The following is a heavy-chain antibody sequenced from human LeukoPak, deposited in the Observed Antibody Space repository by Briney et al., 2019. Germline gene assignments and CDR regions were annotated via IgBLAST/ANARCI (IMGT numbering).Heavy chain of an antibody. D-gene: IGHD4-11*01. CDR3: AREGTTVTHFDY. J-gene: IGHJ4*02. CDR1: GGSISGYY. CDR2: IYSSGST. Sequence: SETLSLTCTVSGGSISGYYWSWIRQPPGKGLEWIGYIYSSGSTNYNPSLKSRVTISIDTSKNQFSLKLSAVTAADTAVYYCAREGTTVTHFDYWGQGTLVTVSS. V-gene: IGHV4-59*13.